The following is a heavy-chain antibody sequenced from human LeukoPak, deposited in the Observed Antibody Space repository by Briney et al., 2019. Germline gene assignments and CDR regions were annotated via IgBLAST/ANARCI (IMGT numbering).Heavy chain of an antibody. V-gene: IGHV1-2*02. D-gene: IGHD6-19*01. CDR2: INPNSGGT. J-gene: IGHJ4*02. CDR1: GYTFTGYY. Sequence: ASVKVSCKASGYTFTGYYMHWVRQAPGQGLEWMEWINPNSGGTNYAQKFQGRVTMTRDTSISTAYMELSRLRSDDTAVYYCARVRIAVAGRAIDYWGQGTLVTVSS. CDR3: ARVRIAVAGRAIDY.